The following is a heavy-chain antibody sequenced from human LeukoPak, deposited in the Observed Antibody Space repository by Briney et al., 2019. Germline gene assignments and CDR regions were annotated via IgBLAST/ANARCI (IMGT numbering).Heavy chain of an antibody. CDR3: SKHVGSGSYLGY. CDR2: ISYDGSNK. J-gene: IGHJ4*02. CDR1: GFTFSSYG. V-gene: IGHV3-30*18. Sequence: GRSLRLSCAASGFTFSSYGMHWVRQAPGKGLEWVAVISYDGSNKYYADSVKGRFTISRDNSKNTLYLQMNSLRAEDTAVYYCSKHVGSGSYLGYWGQGTLVTASS. D-gene: IGHD3-10*01.